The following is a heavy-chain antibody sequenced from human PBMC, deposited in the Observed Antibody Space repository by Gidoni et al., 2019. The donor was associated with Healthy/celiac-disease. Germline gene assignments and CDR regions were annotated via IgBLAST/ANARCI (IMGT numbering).Heavy chain of an antibody. V-gene: IGHV1-69*10. D-gene: IGHD6-13*01. CDR2: IIPILGIA. J-gene: IGHJ4*02. Sequence: QVQLVQSGAAVTKPGSSVQVSCKASVDTFSSYSISWVRQAPGQWREWMGGIIPILGIANYAQKFQGRVTITADKSTSTAYMELSSLRSEDTAVYYCARLGIAAAGTRYWGQGTLVTVSS. CDR1: VDTFSSYS. CDR3: ARLGIAAAGTRY.